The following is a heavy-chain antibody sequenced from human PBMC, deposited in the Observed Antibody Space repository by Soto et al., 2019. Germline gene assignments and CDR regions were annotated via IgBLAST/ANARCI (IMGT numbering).Heavy chain of an antibody. Sequence: GASVKVSCKASGGTFGSNAISWVRQAPGQGLEWMGGIIPMFDIVHFAQKFQGRVTITADEFTSTAYMELSSLRSEDTAVYYCAREAENEYFDYWGQGTPVTVSS. CDR3: AREAENEYFDY. J-gene: IGHJ4*02. CDR2: IIPMFDIV. CDR1: GGTFGSNA. V-gene: IGHV1-69*13. D-gene: IGHD1-1*01.